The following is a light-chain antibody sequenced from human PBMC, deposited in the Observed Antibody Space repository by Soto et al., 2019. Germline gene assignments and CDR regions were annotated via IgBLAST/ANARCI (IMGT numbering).Light chain of an antibody. CDR2: KAS. V-gene: IGKV1-5*03. CDR1: QSISSW. CDR3: QPPTWT. Sequence: DIPMTQSPSTLSASVGDRVTITCRASQSISSWLAWYQQKPGKAPKLLIYKASSLESGVPSRFSGSGSGTEFTLTISSLQPDDFATYYCQPPTWTFGQGTKVEIK. J-gene: IGKJ1*01.